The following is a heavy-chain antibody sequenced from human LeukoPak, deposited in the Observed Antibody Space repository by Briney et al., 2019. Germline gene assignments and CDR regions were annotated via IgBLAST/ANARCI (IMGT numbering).Heavy chain of an antibody. CDR1: GRSISSYY. J-gene: IGHJ6*02. V-gene: IGHV4-59*01. CDR2: IYYSGSA. Sequence: PSETLSLTCTVSGRSISSYYWSWIRQPPGKGLEWLGYIYYSGSANSNPSLRSRVTISVDMSKNQFSLKLSSVTAAATAVYYCASASRPPYYYGMDVWGQGTTVTVSS. CDR3: ASASRPPYYYGMDV.